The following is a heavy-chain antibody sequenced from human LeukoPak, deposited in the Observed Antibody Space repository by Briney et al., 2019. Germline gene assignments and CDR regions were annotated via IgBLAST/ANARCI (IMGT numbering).Heavy chain of an antibody. J-gene: IGHJ4*02. CDR1: GGSFSGYY. Sequence: PSETLSLTCAVYGGSFSGYYWSWIRQPPGKGLEWIGEINHSGSTNYNPSLKSRVTISVDTSKNQFSLKLSSVTAADTAVYYCARDLTMYTTYYDFWSGYSIWGQGTLVTVSS. V-gene: IGHV4-34*01. D-gene: IGHD3-3*01. CDR3: ARDLTMYTTYYDFWSGYSI. CDR2: INHSGST.